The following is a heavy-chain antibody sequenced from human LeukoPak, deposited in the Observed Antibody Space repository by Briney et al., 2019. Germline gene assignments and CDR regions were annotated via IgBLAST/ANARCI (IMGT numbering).Heavy chain of an antibody. J-gene: IGHJ3*02. Sequence: PGRTLRLSCAASGFIFSTYAMVWVRQTPGKGLEWVAVTSYDGNNNYYVDSEKGRFTISRDNPRNMLYLQMNSLRTEDTAVYYCARVSRPFVLVDAFDIWGQGTVVTVSS. D-gene: IGHD2/OR15-2a*01. V-gene: IGHV3-30-3*01. CDR1: GFIFSTYA. CDR2: TSYDGNNN. CDR3: ARVSRPFVLVDAFDI.